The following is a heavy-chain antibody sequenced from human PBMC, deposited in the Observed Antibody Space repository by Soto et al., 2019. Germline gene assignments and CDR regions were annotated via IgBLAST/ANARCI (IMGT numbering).Heavy chain of an antibody. V-gene: IGHV3-7*05. CDR3: ARDRYGGYHYYYGMDV. Sequence: EVQLVESGGGLVQPGGSLRLSCAASGFTFSSYWMSWVRQAPGKGLEWVANIKQDGSEKYYVDSVKGRFTISIDNAKNTLYLQMNRLRAEDTAVYYCARDRYGGYHYYYGMDVWGQGTTVTVSS. D-gene: IGHD5-18*01. CDR1: GFTFSSYW. J-gene: IGHJ6*02. CDR2: IKQDGSEK.